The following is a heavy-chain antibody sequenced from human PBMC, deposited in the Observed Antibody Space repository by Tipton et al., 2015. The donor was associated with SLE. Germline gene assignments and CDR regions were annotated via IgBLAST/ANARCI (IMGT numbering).Heavy chain of an antibody. CDR3: ARGGGSYYDY. Sequence: TLSLTCTVSGGSISGYYWSWIRQPAGKGVEWIGRVYSSGSTIYNPSIKSRITLSLDTSKNQFSLRVNSATAADTAVYYCARGGGSYYDYWGQGTLVTVSS. D-gene: IGHD1-26*01. J-gene: IGHJ4*02. CDR1: GGSISGYY. CDR2: VYSSGST. V-gene: IGHV4-4*07.